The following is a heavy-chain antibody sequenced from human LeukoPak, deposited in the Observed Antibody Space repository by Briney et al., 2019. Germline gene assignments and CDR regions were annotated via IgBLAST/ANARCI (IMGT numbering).Heavy chain of an antibody. CDR2: INPSGGST. J-gene: IGHJ4*02. Sequence: ASVKVSCKASGYTFTSYYMHWVRQAPGQGRERMGLINPSGGSTSYAQKFQGRVTMTRDTSTSTVYMEMSSLRSEDTAVYYCARVGMVAASFDYWGQGTLVTVSS. V-gene: IGHV1-46*01. D-gene: IGHD2-15*01. CDR3: ARVGMVAASFDY. CDR1: GYTFTSYY.